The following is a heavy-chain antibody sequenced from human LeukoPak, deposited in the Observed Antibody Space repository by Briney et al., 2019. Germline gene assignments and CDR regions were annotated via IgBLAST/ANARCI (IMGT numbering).Heavy chain of an antibody. CDR1: GFTFSSNW. CDR2: IKQDGGEQ. J-gene: IGHJ4*02. V-gene: IGHV3-7*01. Sequence: GGSLRLSCAASGFTFSSNWMSWVRQAPGKGLEWVANIKQDGGEQYYVDSVKGRFTISRDNAKNSLYLQMNSLRAEDTAVYYCARDNPEKIAAAGTLDYWGQGTLVTVSS. D-gene: IGHD6-13*01. CDR3: ARDNPEKIAAAGTLDY.